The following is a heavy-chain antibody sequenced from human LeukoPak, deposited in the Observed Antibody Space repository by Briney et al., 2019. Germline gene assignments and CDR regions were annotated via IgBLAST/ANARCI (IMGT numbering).Heavy chain of an antibody. CDR2: INSDGSST. Sequence: GGSLRLSCAASAFTFSSYWMHWVRQAPGKGLVWVSRINSDGSSTSYADSVKGRFTISRDTAKNTLYLQMNSLSAEDTAMYYCARGSDCSGGSCYSYWYFDLWGRGTLVTVSS. D-gene: IGHD2-15*01. CDR3: ARGSDCSGGSCYSYWYFDL. CDR1: AFTFSSYW. J-gene: IGHJ2*01. V-gene: IGHV3-74*01.